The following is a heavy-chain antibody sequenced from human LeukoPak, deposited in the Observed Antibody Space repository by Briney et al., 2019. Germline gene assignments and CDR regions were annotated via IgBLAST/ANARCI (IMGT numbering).Heavy chain of an antibody. CDR2: IYHSGST. J-gene: IGHJ3*02. Sequence: SQTLSLTCTVSGGSISSGGYYWSWIRQPPGKGLEWIGYIYHSGSTNYNPSLKSRVTMSVDTSKNQFSLKLSSVTAADTAVYYCARDRGGSDAFDIRGQGTMVTVSS. CDR3: ARDRGGSDAFDI. V-gene: IGHV4-30-2*01. CDR1: GGSISSGGYY.